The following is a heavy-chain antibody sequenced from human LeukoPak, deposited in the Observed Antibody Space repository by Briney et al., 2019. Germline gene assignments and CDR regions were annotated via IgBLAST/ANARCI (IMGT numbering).Heavy chain of an antibody. CDR1: GGSFSGYY. D-gene: IGHD6-13*01. CDR3: ARRKIAAAGKPLDY. CDR2: INHSGST. V-gene: IGHV4-34*01. J-gene: IGHJ4*02. Sequence: KSSETLSLTCDVYGGSFSGYYWSWIRQPPGKGLEWIGEINHSGSTNYNPSLKSRVTISVDTSKNQFSLKLSSVTAADTAVYYCARRKIAAAGKPLDYWGQGTLVTVSS.